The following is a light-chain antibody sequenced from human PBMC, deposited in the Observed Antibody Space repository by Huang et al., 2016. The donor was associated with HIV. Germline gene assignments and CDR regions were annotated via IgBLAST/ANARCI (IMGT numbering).Light chain of an antibody. CDR1: QSVSSDY. CDR3: QQYGSSPLT. Sequence: EVVLTQSPGTLSLSPGERATLSCRASQSVSSDYLAWYHKKPAQAPRLLIYGTSSRAPGIPDRFSGSGSGTDFTLTISRLEPEDFAVYYCQQYGSSPLTFGGGTKVEIK. CDR2: GTS. V-gene: IGKV3-20*01. J-gene: IGKJ4*01.